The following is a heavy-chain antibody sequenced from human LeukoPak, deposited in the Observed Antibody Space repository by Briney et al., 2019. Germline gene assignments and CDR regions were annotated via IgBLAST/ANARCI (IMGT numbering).Heavy chain of an antibody. J-gene: IGHJ4*02. CDR2: INAGNGNT. D-gene: IGHD5-12*01. Sequence: GASVKVSCKASGYTFTSYAMHWVRQAPGQRLEWVGWINAGNGNTKYSQKFQGRVTITRDTSASTAYMELSSLRSEDTAVYYCARDHNIVAPFDYWGQGTLVTVSS. V-gene: IGHV1-3*01. CDR1: GYTFTSYA. CDR3: ARDHNIVAPFDY.